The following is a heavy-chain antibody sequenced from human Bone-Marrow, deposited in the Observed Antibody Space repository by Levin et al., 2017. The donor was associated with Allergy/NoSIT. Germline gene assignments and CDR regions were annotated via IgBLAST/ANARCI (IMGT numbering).Heavy chain of an antibody. Sequence: SETLSLTCAVSGGSISSGGYSWSWIRQPPGKGLEWIGYIYHSGSTYYNPSLKSRVTISVDRSKNQFSLKLSSVTAADTAVYYCARTSRDPVERQYNWFDPWGQGTLVTVSS. J-gene: IGHJ5*02. CDR2: IYHSGST. CDR3: ARTSRDPVERQYNWFDP. D-gene: IGHD4-23*01. CDR1: GGSISSGGYS. V-gene: IGHV4-30-2*01.